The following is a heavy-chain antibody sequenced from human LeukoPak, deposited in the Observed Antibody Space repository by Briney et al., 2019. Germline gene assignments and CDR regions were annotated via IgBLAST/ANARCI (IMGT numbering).Heavy chain of an antibody. D-gene: IGHD4-17*01. Sequence: GGSLRLSCAASGFTFSDYYMNWIRQAPGKGLEWVSYISSSGSTIHYADSVKGRFTISRDNSKNTLYLQMNSLRAEDTAVYYCAKDADYGDYAGPWYFDLWGRGTLVTVSS. V-gene: IGHV3-11*04. CDR1: GFTFSDYY. J-gene: IGHJ2*01. CDR3: AKDADYGDYAGPWYFDL. CDR2: ISSSGSTI.